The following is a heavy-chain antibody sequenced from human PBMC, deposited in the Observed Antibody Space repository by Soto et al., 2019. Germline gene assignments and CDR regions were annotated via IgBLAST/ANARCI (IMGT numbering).Heavy chain of an antibody. Sequence: QVQLQQWGAGLLKPSETLSLTCAVYGGSFSGYYWSWIRQPPGKGLEWIGEINHSGSTNYNPSLKSRVTISVDTSKNQFSLKLSSVTAADTAVYYCARGNRLNDFWSGYWYFDYWGQGTLVTVSS. CDR1: GGSFSGYY. J-gene: IGHJ4*02. CDR3: ARGNRLNDFWSGYWYFDY. D-gene: IGHD3-3*01. CDR2: INHSGST. V-gene: IGHV4-34*01.